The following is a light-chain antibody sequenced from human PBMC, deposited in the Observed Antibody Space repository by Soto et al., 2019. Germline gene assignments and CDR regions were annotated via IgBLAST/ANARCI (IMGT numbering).Light chain of an antibody. V-gene: IGKV1-39*01. Sequence: DIQMTQSPSSLPASVGDRVTITCLASQGIRNDLGWYQQKSGQAPKLLINAASTLRSGVPSRFSGSGSGTDFTLAIDSLQPEDFATYYCQQSYNSPFNFGPGTKVDIK. CDR1: QGIRND. CDR2: AAS. CDR3: QQSYNSPFN. J-gene: IGKJ3*01.